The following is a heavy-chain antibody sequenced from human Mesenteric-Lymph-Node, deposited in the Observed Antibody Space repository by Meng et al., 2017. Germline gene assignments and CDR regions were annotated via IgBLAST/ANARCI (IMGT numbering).Heavy chain of an antibody. CDR3: ARGPAVAAIYWYFDL. D-gene: IGHD6-19*01. J-gene: IGHJ2*01. CDR2: IYYSGST. V-gene: IGHV4-34*01. CDR1: GGSFSGYY. Sequence: SETLSLTCAVYGGSFSGYYWSWIRQPPGKGLEWIGSIYYSGSTYYNPSLKSRVTISVDTSKNQFSLKLSSVTAADTAVYYCARGPAVAAIYWYFDLWGRGTLVTVSS.